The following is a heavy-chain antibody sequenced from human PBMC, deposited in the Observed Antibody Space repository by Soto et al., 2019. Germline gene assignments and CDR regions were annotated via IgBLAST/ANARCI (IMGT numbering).Heavy chain of an antibody. V-gene: IGHV3-21*01. Sequence: KPGGSLRLSCAASGFTFSSYAMSWVRQAPGKGLEWVSSISSSSSYIYYADSVKGRFTISRDNAKNSLYLQMNSLRAEDTAVYYCARSYYDFWSAPHYWGQGTLVTVSS. D-gene: IGHD3-3*01. J-gene: IGHJ4*02. CDR2: ISSSSSYI. CDR1: GFTFSSYA. CDR3: ARSYYDFWSAPHY.